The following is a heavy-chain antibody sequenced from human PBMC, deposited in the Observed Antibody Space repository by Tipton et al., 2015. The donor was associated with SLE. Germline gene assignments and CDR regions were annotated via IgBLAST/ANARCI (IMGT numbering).Heavy chain of an antibody. D-gene: IGHD6-13*01. J-gene: IGHJ5*02. CDR2: ISYDGSNK. CDR1: GFTFSTYA. V-gene: IGHV3-30*04. CDR3: ASNLLPRWGLDA. Sequence: SLRLSCAASGFTFSTYAMHWVRQAPGKGLEWVAVISYDGSNKYYADSVKGRFTIPRDNSKNTLYLQMNSLRAEDTAVYYCASNLLPRWGLDAWGQKTLFTVSS.